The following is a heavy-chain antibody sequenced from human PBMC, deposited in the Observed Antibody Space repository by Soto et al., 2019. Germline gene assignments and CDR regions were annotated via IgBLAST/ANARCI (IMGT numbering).Heavy chain of an antibody. D-gene: IGHD3-10*01. CDR1: GGTFSSYT. Sequence: QVQLVQSGAEVKKPGSSVKVSCKASGGTFSSYTISWVRQAPGQGLEWMGRIIPILGIANYAQKFQGRVTITGDKSTSTAYLELSSLRSEDTAVYYCARDLWFGEDKGWFDPWGQGTLVTVSS. V-gene: IGHV1-69*08. CDR2: IIPILGIA. CDR3: ARDLWFGEDKGWFDP. J-gene: IGHJ5*02.